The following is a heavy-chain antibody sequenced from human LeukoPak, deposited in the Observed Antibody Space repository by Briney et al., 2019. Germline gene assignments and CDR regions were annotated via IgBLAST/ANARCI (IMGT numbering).Heavy chain of an antibody. CDR2: ISPDGSTT. CDR1: GFTFSRYW. D-gene: IGHD3-10*01. J-gene: IGHJ4*02. V-gene: IGHV3-74*03. Sequence: GGSLRLSCAASGFTFSRYWMHWVRQAPGQGLMWVSRISPDGSTTLYADSVKGRFTISRDNAKNTLYLQMNSLGAEDTAVYYCARGSESYFQPHFDYWGQGTLVTVSS. CDR3: ARGSESYFQPHFDY.